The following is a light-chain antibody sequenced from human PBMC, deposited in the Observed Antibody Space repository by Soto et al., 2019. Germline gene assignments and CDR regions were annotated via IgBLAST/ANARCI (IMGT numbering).Light chain of an antibody. CDR3: LQTFTRHIT. J-gene: IGKJ4*01. V-gene: IGKV1-39*01. CDR2: SSS. CDR1: QNIADY. Sequence: DIQMNQSPSSLYASAGDTVTITCRASQNIADYLSWYQQKPGKAPKLLMYSSSILHDGVSSRFSGDGSGTAFTLSITGLQPEDFATYYCLQTFTRHITFGGGTTVEVK.